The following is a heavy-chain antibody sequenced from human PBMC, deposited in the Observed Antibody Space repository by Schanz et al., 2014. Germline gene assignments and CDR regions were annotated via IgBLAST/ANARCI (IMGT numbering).Heavy chain of an antibody. Sequence: EVQVVESGGGLVQPGGSLRLSCAASGFRVSTNFMSWVRQAPGKGLEWVSVLYSGGTTFYADSVKGRFTISRDNSKNTLYLQMTSLGPGDTAVYYCARDSVEAVAGLWGQGTLVIVSS. V-gene: IGHV3-66*01. CDR3: ARDSVEAVAGL. CDR1: GFRVSTNF. CDR2: LYSGGTT. J-gene: IGHJ4*02. D-gene: IGHD6-19*01.